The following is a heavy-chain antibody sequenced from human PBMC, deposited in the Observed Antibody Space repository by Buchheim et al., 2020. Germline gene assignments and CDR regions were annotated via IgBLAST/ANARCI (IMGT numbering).Heavy chain of an antibody. V-gene: IGHV3-21*01. CDR2: ISSRSTSYI. D-gene: IGHD4-17*01. J-gene: IGHJ4*02. CDR1: GFTFSHFS. CDR3: TREGLDYVGLSDY. Sequence: EVQLVESGGGLVKPGGSLRLSCAASGFTFSHFSMNWVRQAPGRGLEWVSSISSRSTSYIYYADSVKGRFTISRDNAENSLHLQMNSLRAEDTAVYYCTREGLDYVGLSDYWGRGTL.